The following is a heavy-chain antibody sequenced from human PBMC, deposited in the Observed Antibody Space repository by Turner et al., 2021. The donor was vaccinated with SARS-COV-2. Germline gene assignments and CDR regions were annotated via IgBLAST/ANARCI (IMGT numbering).Heavy chain of an antibody. Sequence: QVQLVRSGAEVKKPGSSVKVSCKASGGTFSSYAISWVRQAPGQGLEWMGRIIPILGIANYAQKFQGRVTITADKSTNTAYMELSSLRSEDTAVYYCAKKEVRGVIEDYYYGMDVWGQGTTVTVSS. D-gene: IGHD3-10*01. J-gene: IGHJ6*02. CDR1: GGTFSSYA. CDR2: IIPILGIA. CDR3: AKKEVRGVIEDYYYGMDV. V-gene: IGHV1-69*04.